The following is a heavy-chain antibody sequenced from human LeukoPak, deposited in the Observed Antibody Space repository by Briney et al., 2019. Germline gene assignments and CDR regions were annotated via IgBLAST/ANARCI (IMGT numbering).Heavy chain of an antibody. CDR3: AAAGYSSGWYSVKTFAI. CDR2: IVVGSGNT. V-gene: IGHV1-58*02. D-gene: IGHD6-19*01. Sequence: GTSVKVSCKASGFTFTSSAMQWVRQARGQRLEWRGWIVVGSGNTNYAQKFQERVTITRDMSTSTAYMELSSLRSEDTAVYYCAAAGYSSGWYSVKTFAIWGQGTMVTVSS. J-gene: IGHJ3*02. CDR1: GFTFTSSA.